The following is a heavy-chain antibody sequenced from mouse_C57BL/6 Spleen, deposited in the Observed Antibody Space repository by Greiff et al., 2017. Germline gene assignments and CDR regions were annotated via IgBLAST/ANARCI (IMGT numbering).Heavy chain of an antibody. V-gene: IGHV10-1*01. CDR2: IRSKSNNYAT. CDR3: VREGVYDYDGWYFDV. J-gene: IGHJ1*03. Sequence: EVKLVESGGGLVQPKGSLKLSCAASGFSFNTYAMNWVRQAPGTGLEWVARIRSKSNNYATYYADSVKDRFTISRDDSESMLYLQMNNLKTEDTAMYYCVREGVYDYDGWYFDVWGTGTTVTVSS. D-gene: IGHD2-4*01. CDR1: GFSFNTYA.